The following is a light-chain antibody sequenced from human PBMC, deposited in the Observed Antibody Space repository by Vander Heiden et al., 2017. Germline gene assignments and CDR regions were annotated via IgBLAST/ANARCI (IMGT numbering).Light chain of an antibody. CDR3: QQYGSSLIT. CDR2: GAS. J-gene: IGKJ3*01. Sequence: ELVLTQSPGTLSLSPGERATLSCRASQSVSSSYLAWYQQKPGQAPRLLIYGASSRATGIPDRFRGSGSGTDFTLTISRLEPEDFAVYYCQQYGSSLITFGPGTKVDFK. CDR1: QSVSSSY. V-gene: IGKV3-20*01.